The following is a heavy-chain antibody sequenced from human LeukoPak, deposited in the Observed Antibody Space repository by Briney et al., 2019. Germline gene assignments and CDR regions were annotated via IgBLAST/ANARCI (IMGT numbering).Heavy chain of an antibody. D-gene: IGHD1-26*01. CDR1: GDTFSNYA. CDR3: ARDRGTYYGLSYFDY. J-gene: IGHJ4*02. V-gene: IGHV1-69*06. Sequence: SVKVSCKASGDTFSNYAISWLRQAPGQGLEWMGGIFPLSGTANYAQKFQGRVTITADTSTSTAYMELSSLRSEDTAVYYCARDRGTYYGLSYFDYWGQGTLVTVSS. CDR2: IFPLSGTA.